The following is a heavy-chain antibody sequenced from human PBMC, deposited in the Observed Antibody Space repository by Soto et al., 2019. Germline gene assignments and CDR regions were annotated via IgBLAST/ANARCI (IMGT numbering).Heavy chain of an antibody. CDR1: GFTFSDYY. D-gene: IGHD5-12*01. V-gene: IGHV3-11*01. CDR3: ARGKVATIPPDIYYYYYYMDV. J-gene: IGHJ6*03. CDR2: ISSSGSTI. Sequence: GGSLRLSCAASGFTFSDYYMSWIRQAPGKGLEWVSYISSSGSTIYYADSVKGRFTISRDNAKNSLYLQMNSLRAEDTAVYYCARGKVATIPPDIYYYYYYMDVWGKGTTVTVSS.